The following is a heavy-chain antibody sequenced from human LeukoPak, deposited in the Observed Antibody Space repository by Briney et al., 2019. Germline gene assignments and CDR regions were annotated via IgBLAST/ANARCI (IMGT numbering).Heavy chain of an antibody. CDR2: ISSSSNYI. D-gene: IGHD3-3*01. Sequence: KTGGSLRLSCAASGFTFSSYSMNWVRQAPGKGLEWVSSISSSSNYIYYADSVKGRLTISRDNAKNSLYLQMNSLRAEDTAVYYCAREIFGETDAFDIWGQGTMVTVSS. J-gene: IGHJ3*02. CDR3: AREIFGETDAFDI. V-gene: IGHV3-21*01. CDR1: GFTFSSYS.